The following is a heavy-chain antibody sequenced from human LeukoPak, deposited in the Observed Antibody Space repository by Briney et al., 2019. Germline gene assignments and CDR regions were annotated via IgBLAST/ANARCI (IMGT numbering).Heavy chain of an antibody. CDR1: GFTFSSYW. CDR3: VIYYYDSSGYYYFDY. D-gene: IGHD3-22*01. V-gene: IGHV3-7*01. Sequence: GGSLRLSCAASGFTFSSYWMSWVRQAPGKGLEWVANIKQDGSEKYYVDSVKGRFTTSRDNAKNSLYLQMNSLRAEDTAVYYCVIYYYDSSGYYYFDYWGQGTLVTVSS. CDR2: IKQDGSEK. J-gene: IGHJ4*02.